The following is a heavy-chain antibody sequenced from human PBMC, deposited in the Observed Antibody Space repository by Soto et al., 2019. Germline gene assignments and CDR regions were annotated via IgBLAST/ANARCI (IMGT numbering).Heavy chain of an antibody. D-gene: IGHD3-3*01. V-gene: IGHV3-21*01. CDR3: VRDSNFWSGYHYYYYYMDV. CDR1: GFTFSSYS. J-gene: IGHJ6*03. CDR2: ISSSSSYI. Sequence: SGGSLRLSCAASGFTFSSYSMNWVRQAPGKGLEWVSSISSSSSYIYYADSVKGRFTISRDNAKNSLYLQMNSLRAEDTAVYYCVRDSNFWSGYHYYYYYMDVWGKGTTVTVSS.